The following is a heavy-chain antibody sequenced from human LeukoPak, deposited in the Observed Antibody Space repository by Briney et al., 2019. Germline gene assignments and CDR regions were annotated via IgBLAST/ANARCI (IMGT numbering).Heavy chain of an antibody. CDR2: IKQDGNEI. CDR3: ARGGYYFDY. Sequence: EGSLRLSCAASGFTFSSYWMSWVRQAPGKGLEWVANIKQDGNEIYYVDSVRGRFSISRDNAKNSLYLQMNSLRAEDTAVYYCARGGYYFDYWGQGTLVTVSS. J-gene: IGHJ4*02. V-gene: IGHV3-7*01. CDR1: GFTFSSYW.